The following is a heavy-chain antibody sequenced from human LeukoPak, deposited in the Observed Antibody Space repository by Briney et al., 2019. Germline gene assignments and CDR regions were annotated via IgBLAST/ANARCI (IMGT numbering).Heavy chain of an antibody. Sequence: GGSLRLSCAACGFTFDDYGMSWVRQAPGEGLEWVSGINWNGGITGYAYSVKGRYTISRDNAKNSLYLQMNSLRAEDTALYYCARGGITIFGVVSYMDVWGKGTTVTVSS. V-gene: IGHV3-20*04. CDR3: ARGGITIFGVVSYMDV. CDR2: INWNGGIT. D-gene: IGHD3-3*01. J-gene: IGHJ6*03. CDR1: GFTFDDYG.